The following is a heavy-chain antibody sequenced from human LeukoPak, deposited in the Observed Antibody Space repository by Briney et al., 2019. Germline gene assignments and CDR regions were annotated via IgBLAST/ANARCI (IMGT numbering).Heavy chain of an antibody. CDR3: ARGRVYYGSGSWSY. CDR2: IYHSGST. J-gene: IGHJ4*02. D-gene: IGHD3-10*01. Sequence: SETLSLTCAVSGGSISSGGYSWSWIRQPPGKGLEWIGYIYHSGSTYYNPSLKSRVTISVDTSKNQFSLKLSSVTAADTAVYYCARGRVYYGSGSWSYWGQGTLVTVSS. V-gene: IGHV4-30-2*01. CDR1: GGSISSGGYS.